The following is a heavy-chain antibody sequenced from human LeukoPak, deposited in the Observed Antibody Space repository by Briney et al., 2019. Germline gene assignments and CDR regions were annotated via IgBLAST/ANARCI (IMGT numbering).Heavy chain of an antibody. Sequence: PSETLSLTCGVYGGSFSGYFWSWIRQAPGKGLEWIGEVSYPGTSEYNPSLKGRATISRDTSNTQFSLKLTSVTAADTAVYYCARSRGRYCSGGACYPLDYWGQGILVTVSS. CDR2: VSYPGTS. CDR3: ARSRGRYCSGGACYPLDY. J-gene: IGHJ4*02. CDR1: GGSFSGYF. V-gene: IGHV4-34*01. D-gene: IGHD2-15*01.